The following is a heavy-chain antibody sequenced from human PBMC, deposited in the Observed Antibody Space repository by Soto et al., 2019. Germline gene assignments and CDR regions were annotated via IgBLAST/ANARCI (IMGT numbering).Heavy chain of an antibody. J-gene: IGHJ6*02. CDR2: INSDGSST. CDR1: GFTFSSYW. V-gene: IGHV3-74*01. Sequence: GGSLRLSCAASGFTFSSYWMHWVRQAPGKGLVWVSRINSDGSSTSYADSVKGRFTISRDNAKNTLYLQMNSLRAEDTAVYYCARDPARYCSGGSCYSGHYYYGMDVWGQGTTVTVSS. CDR3: ARDPARYCSGGSCYSGHYYYGMDV. D-gene: IGHD2-15*01.